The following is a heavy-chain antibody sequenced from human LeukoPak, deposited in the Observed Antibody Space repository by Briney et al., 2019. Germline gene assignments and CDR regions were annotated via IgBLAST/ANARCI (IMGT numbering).Heavy chain of an antibody. CDR3: AREGPTTAVGSGAPDI. D-gene: IGHD6-13*01. CDR2: IWHDGTYI. Sequence: GGSLRLSCPASGFTFSDYTMQWLRQAPGKGLEWVAVIWHDGTYISYGDSVRGRFSISRDNSKNTLYLQMNSLRAEDTAVYYCAREGPTTAVGSGAPDIWGLGTMVTVSS. CDR1: GFTFSDYT. V-gene: IGHV3-33*01. J-gene: IGHJ3*02.